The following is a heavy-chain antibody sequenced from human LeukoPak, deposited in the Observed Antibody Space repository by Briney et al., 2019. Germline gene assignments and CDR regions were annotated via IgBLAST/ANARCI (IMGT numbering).Heavy chain of an antibody. Sequence: ASVKVSCKASGYTFTGYYMHWVRQAPGQGLEWMGWINPNSGGTNYAQKFQGWVTMTRDTSISTAYMELSRPRSDDTAVYYCARDGTNGDNNFDYWGQGTLVTVSS. CDR1: GYTFTGYY. V-gene: IGHV1-2*04. CDR3: ARDGTNGDNNFDY. CDR2: INPNSGGT. D-gene: IGHD4-17*01. J-gene: IGHJ4*02.